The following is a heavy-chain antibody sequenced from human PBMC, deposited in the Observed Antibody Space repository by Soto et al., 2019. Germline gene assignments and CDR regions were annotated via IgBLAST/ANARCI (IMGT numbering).Heavy chain of an antibody. J-gene: IGHJ4*02. V-gene: IGHV3-33*01. CDR3: ARDLWKSRRFDY. D-gene: IGHD1-1*01. CDR1: GFTFSSYG. Sequence: PGGSLRLSCAASGFTFSSYGMHWVRQAPGKGLEWVAVIWYDGSNKYYADSVKGRFTISRDNSKNTLYLQMNSLRAEDTAVYYCARDLWKSRRFDYWGQGTLVTVSS. CDR2: IWYDGSNK.